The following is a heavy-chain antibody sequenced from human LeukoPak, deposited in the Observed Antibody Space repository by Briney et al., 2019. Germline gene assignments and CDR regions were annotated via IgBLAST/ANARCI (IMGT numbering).Heavy chain of an antibody. CDR1: GFILSNYA. J-gene: IGHJ4*02. D-gene: IGHD5-24*01. Sequence: GGSLRLSCAASGFILSNYAMHWVRQPAGKGLEWVSALGTAGDTFYPGSVKGRFTISRDNAKKSLFLQMSSLRAEDSAIYYCARQSTPHGNFDYWGQGTLVTVSS. V-gene: IGHV3-13*01. CDR3: ARQSTPHGNFDY. CDR2: LGTAGDT.